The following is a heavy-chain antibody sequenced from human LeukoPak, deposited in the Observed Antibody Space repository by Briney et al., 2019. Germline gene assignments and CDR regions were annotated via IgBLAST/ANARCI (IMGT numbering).Heavy chain of an antibody. J-gene: IGHJ4*02. V-gene: IGHV4-61*02. CDR1: GGSISSGSYY. Sequence: SETLSLTCTVSGGSISSGSYYWSWIRQPAGKGLEWIGRIYTSGSTNYNPSLESRVTISVDTSKNQFSLKLSSVTAADTAVYYCARVEGSGSYYNSYFDYWGQGTLVTVSS. D-gene: IGHD3-10*01. CDR3: ARVEGSGSYYNSYFDY. CDR2: IYTSGST.